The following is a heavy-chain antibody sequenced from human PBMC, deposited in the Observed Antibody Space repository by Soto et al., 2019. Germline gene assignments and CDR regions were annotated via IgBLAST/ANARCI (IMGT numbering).Heavy chain of an antibody. CDR2: IIPIFGTA. CDR1: GGTFSSYA. D-gene: IGHD3-3*01. CDR3: ARRDFWSGYPPRGYGMDV. J-gene: IGHJ6*02. V-gene: IGHV1-69*13. Sequence: SVKVSCKASGGTFSSYAISWVRQAPGQGLEWMGGIIPIFGTANYAQKFQGRVTITADESTSTAYMELSSLRSEDTAVYYCARRDFWSGYPPRGYGMDVWGQGTTVTVSS.